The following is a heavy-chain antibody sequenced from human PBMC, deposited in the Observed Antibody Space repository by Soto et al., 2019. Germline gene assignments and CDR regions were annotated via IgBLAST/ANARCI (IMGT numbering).Heavy chain of an antibody. CDR1: GFSFSDSA. V-gene: IGHV3-15*01. J-gene: IGHJ4*02. CDR2: IKSKTDGGTT. CDR3: TTDTLIAVADPFDY. D-gene: IGHD6-19*01. Sequence: LRLSCAASGFSFSDSAMHWVRQASGKGLEWVGRIKSKTDGGTTDYAAPVKGRFTISRDDSKNTLYLQMNSLKTEDTAVYYCTTDTLIAVADPFDYWGQGTLVTVSS.